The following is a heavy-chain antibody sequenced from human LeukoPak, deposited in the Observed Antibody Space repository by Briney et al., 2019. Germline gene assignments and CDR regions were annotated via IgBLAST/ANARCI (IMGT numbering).Heavy chain of an antibody. D-gene: IGHD4-23*01. V-gene: IGHV3-30*02. CDR3: ARVSTVVAKYFDY. CDR2: KRYDGSNE. J-gene: IGHJ4*02. CDR1: GFTFSNYG. Sequence: PGGSLRLSCAASGFTFSNYGMHWVRQAPGKGLEWVAFKRYDGSNEYYSDSVKGRFTISRDNAKNSLYLQMNSLRAEDTAVYYCARVSTVVAKYFDYWGQGTLVTVSS.